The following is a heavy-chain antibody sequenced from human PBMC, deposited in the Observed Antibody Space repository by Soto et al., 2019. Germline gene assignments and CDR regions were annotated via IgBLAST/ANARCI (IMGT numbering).Heavy chain of an antibody. J-gene: IGHJ4*02. CDR2: ISAYNGNT. Sequence: GSSVKVSCKASGYTFTSYGISRVRQASGQGLEWMGWISAYNGNTNHAQKLQGRVTMTTDTSTSTAYMELRSLRSDDTAVYYCARGRPWRRWLQPYFDYWGQGTLVTVSS. CDR3: ARGRPWRRWLQPYFDY. D-gene: IGHD5-12*01. CDR1: GYTFTSYG. V-gene: IGHV1-18*04.